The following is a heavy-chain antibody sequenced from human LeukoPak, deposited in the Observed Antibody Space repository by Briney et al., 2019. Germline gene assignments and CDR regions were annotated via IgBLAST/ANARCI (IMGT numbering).Heavy chain of an antibody. Sequence: GGSLRLPCAASGFTFSSYSMNWVRQAPGKGLEWVSSISSSSSYIYYADSVKGRFTISKDNAKNSLYLQMNSLRAEDTAVYYCARGKYCTNGVCYHYYYYYMDVWGKGTTVTVSS. CDR3: ARGKYCTNGVCYHYYYYYMDV. CDR1: GFTFSSYS. J-gene: IGHJ6*03. V-gene: IGHV3-21*01. CDR2: ISSSSSYI. D-gene: IGHD2-8*01.